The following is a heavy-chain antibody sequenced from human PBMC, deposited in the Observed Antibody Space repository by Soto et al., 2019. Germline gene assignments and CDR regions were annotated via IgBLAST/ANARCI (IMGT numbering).Heavy chain of an antibody. CDR2: IFHTGNT. CDR1: GDSFSSYY. J-gene: IGHJ4*02. D-gene: IGHD3-10*01. V-gene: IGHV4-59*01. Sequence: LSLTCTVSGDSFSSYYWTWIRQPPGKRLEWVAYIFHTGNTNYNPSLKSQVTISVDTSKNQFSLKLRSVTPADTAVYYCAALDGALDYWGPGTLVTVSS. CDR3: AALDGALDY.